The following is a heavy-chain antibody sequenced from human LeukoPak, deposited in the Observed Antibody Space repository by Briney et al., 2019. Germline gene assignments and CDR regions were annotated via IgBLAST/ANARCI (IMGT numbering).Heavy chain of an antibody. D-gene: IGHD6-13*01. V-gene: IGHV4-59*01. Sequence: SETLSLTCAVSGGSISSYHWSWIRQPPGKGLEWIGYIYDSGSTNYNPSLKSRVTISVDTSKNQFSLNLHSVTAADTAVYYCARDGIGAADDNPLNYYYGMDGWGKGTTVTVSS. CDR1: GGSISSYH. CDR3: ARDGIGAADDNPLNYYYGMDG. J-gene: IGHJ6*04. CDR2: IYDSGST.